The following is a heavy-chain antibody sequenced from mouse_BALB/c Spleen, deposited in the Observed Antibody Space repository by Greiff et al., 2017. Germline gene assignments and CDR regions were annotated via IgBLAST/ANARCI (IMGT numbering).Heavy chain of an antibody. Sequence: EVQGVESGGGLVKPGGSLKLSCAASGFTFSDYYMYWVRQTPEKRLEWVATISDGGSYTYYPDSVKGRFTISRDNAKNNLYLQMSSLKSEDTAMYYCARERYGNWAMDYWGQGTSVTVSS. CDR1: GFTFSDYY. J-gene: IGHJ4*01. V-gene: IGHV5-4*02. CDR3: ARERYGNWAMDY. CDR2: ISDGGSYT. D-gene: IGHD2-10*02.